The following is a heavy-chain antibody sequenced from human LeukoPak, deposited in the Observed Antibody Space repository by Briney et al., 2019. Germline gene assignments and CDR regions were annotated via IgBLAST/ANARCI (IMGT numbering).Heavy chain of an antibody. CDR2: VYRGGTT. D-gene: IGHD5-18*01. CDR3: ARGGYTYGSNYYYAMDV. CDR1: GFTVSSNY. Sequence: GGSLRLSCAASGFTVSSNYMTWVRQAPGKGLEWVSLVYRGGTTYYADSVKGRFTISRHNSMNTLYLQMNSLRAEDTAVYYCARGGYTYGSNYYYAMDVWGQGTTVTVS. J-gene: IGHJ6*02. V-gene: IGHV3-53*04.